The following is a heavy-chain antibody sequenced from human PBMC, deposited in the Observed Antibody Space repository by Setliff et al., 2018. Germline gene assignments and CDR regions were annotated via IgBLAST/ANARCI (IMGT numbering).Heavy chain of an antibody. Sequence: SETLSLTCSLSGDSISSSSYHWGWIRQSPGKGLEWIGNIYYNGDTDRNPSLKSRVTVSVDTSRDQFSLSLSSVTAADTAIYYCARVRVVQGYYEFDHWGQGTLVTVSS. CDR3: ARVRVVQGYYEFDH. V-gene: IGHV4-39*07. J-gene: IGHJ4*02. D-gene: IGHD3-3*01. CDR2: IYYNGDT. CDR1: GDSISSSSYH.